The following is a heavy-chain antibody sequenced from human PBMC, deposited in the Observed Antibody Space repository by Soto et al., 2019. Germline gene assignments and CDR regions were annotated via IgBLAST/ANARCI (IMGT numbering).Heavy chain of an antibody. Sequence: GSLRLSCAASGFIFSTYSMNWVRQAPGKGLECVSSISSSSSYTYYADSVKGRFTISRDNAKNSLYLQMNSLRAEDTAVYYCAREGYDSLYGMDVWGQGTTVTVSS. V-gene: IGHV3-21*01. D-gene: IGHD3-22*01. CDR3: AREGYDSLYGMDV. CDR1: GFIFSTYS. CDR2: ISSSSSYT. J-gene: IGHJ6*02.